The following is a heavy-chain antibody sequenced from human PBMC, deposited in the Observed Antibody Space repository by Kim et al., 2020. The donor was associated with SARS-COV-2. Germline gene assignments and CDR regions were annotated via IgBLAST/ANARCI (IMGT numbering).Heavy chain of an antibody. V-gene: IGHV3-74*01. CDR1: GFTFSSYW. CDR3: ARGSAYYYGSGSYFDY. D-gene: IGHD3-10*01. Sequence: GGSLRLSCAASGFTFSSYWMHWVRQAPGKGLVWVSRINSDGSSTSYADSVKGRFTISRDNAKNTLYLQMNSLRAEDTAVYYCARGSAYYYGSGSYFDYWGQGTLVTVSS. J-gene: IGHJ4*02. CDR2: INSDGSST.